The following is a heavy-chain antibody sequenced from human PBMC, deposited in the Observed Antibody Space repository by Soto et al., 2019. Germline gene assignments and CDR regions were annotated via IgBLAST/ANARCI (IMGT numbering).Heavy chain of an antibody. CDR2: ISYDGSNK. Sequence: QVQLVESGGGVVQPGRSLRXXCAXSXXXXXSXXMHWVRQAPGKGLEWVAVISYDGSNKYYADSVKGRFTISRDNSKNTLYLQMNSLRAEDTAVYYCAKVISGGFGELPGYWGQGTLVTVSS. CDR3: AKVISGGFGELPGY. J-gene: IGHJ4*02. V-gene: IGHV3-30*18. CDR1: XXXXXSXX. D-gene: IGHD3-10*01.